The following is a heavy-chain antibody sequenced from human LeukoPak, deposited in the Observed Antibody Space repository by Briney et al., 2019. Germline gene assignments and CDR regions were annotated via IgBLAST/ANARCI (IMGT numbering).Heavy chain of an antibody. CDR1: GFTFSSYS. CDR2: ISSSSSTI. D-gene: IGHD2-2*01. Sequence: QPGGSLRLSCAASGFTFSSYSMNWVRQAPGKGLEWVSYISSSSSTIYYADSVKGRFTISRDNAKNSLYLQMNSLRAEDTAVYYCARDHDIVVVPAALQYYYYYYGMDVWAKGPRSPSP. V-gene: IGHV3-48*01. J-gene: IGHJ6*02. CDR3: ARDHDIVVVPAALQYYYYYYGMDV.